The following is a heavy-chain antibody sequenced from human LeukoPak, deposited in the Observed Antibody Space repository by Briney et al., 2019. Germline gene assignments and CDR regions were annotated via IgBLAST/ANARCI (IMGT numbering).Heavy chain of an antibody. CDR2: ISSSSSYI. D-gene: IGHD6-13*01. CDR3: ARDYVSSSWPFDY. Sequence: PGGSLRLSCAASGFTFSSYSMNWVRQAPGKGLEWVSSISSSSSYIYYADSVKGRFTISRDNAKNSLYLQMNSLRAEDTAVYYRARDYVSSSWPFDYWGQGTLVTVSS. V-gene: IGHV3-21*01. CDR1: GFTFSSYS. J-gene: IGHJ4*02.